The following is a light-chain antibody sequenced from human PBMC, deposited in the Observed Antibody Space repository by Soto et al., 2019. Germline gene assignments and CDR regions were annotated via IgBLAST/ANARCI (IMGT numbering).Light chain of an antibody. CDR1: QSVSSN. CDR2: GAS. CDR3: QQYNYWPVT. Sequence: EIVMTQSPATLSVSPGERATLSCRASQSVSSNIAWYKQKPGQAPRLIIYGASTRATGIPASFSGSSSGTDFTLTVSGLQSEDVAVYYCQQYNYWPVTFGGGTQVEIK. V-gene: IGKV3-15*01. J-gene: IGKJ4*01.